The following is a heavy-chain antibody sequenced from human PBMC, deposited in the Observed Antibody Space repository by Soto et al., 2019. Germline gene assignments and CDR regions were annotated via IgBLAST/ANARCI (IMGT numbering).Heavy chain of an antibody. D-gene: IGHD3-22*01. CDR3: ARDDDYEANAFDY. J-gene: IGHJ4*01. V-gene: IGHV3-33*01. Sequence: LRLSFAASGFTFSRYGMHWVRQAPGKGLEWVALIWNDGIRKVYVDSVKGRFTISRDNSKNTLDLQMNSLRAEDTAVYYCARDDDYEANAFDYWGPGTLVTVSS. CDR2: IWNDGIRK. CDR1: GFTFSRYG.